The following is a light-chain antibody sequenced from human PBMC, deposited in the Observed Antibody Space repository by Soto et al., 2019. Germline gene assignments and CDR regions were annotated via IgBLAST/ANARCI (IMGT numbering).Light chain of an antibody. J-gene: IGKJ1*01. CDR3: QQYGSSSGT. CDR2: DAS. V-gene: IGKV3-11*01. Sequence: EIVLTQSPAILSMSPGERATLSCRASQSVSSYFAWYQQKPGQAPRLLIYDASNRATGVPARFSGSGSGTDFTLTISSLEPEDFAVYYCQQYGSSSGTFGQGTKV. CDR1: QSVSSY.